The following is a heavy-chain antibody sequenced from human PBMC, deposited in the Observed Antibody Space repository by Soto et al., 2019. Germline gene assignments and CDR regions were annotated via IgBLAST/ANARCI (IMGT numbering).Heavy chain of an antibody. CDR1: GFTFSSYS. D-gene: IGHD6-13*01. V-gene: IGHV3-21*01. CDR2: ISSSSSYI. Sequence: EVQLVESGGGLVKPGGSLRLSCAASGFTFSSYSMNWVRQAPGKGLEWVSSISSSSSYIYYADSVKGRFTISRDNAKNSLYLQMNSLRAEDTAVFYCATDRSWIDYWGQGTLVTVPS. CDR3: ATDRSWIDY. J-gene: IGHJ4*02.